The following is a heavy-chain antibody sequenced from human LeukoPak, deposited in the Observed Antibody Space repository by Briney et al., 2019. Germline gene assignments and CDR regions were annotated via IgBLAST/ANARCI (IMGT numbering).Heavy chain of an antibody. CDR1: GGSFSGYY. J-gene: IGHJ5*02. CDR2: INHSGST. V-gene: IGHV4-34*01. Sequence: SETLSLTCAVYGGSFSGYYWSWIRQPPGKGLEWIGEINHSGSTNYNPSLKSRVTISVDTCKNQFSLKLSSVTAADTAVYYCARGPHGYSSSWYRPSYNWFDPWGQGTLVTVSS. CDR3: ARGPHGYSSSWYRPSYNWFDP. D-gene: IGHD6-13*01.